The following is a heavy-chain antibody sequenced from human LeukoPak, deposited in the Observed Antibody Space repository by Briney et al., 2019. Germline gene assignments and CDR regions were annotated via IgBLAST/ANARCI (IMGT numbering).Heavy chain of an antibody. CDR1: GRTFSGYY. V-gene: IGHV4-34*08. CDR2: ITHTGTT. CDR3: ARPFTPMVRGVMRF. D-gene: IGHD3-10*01. J-gene: IGHJ1*01. Sequence: SETLSLPCAVYGRTFSGYYWVWIRQFPGKAVEWIGEITHTGTTNYNPSLKSRVVMSIDASKNQFSLKLTSVTAADAALYFCARPFTPMVRGVMRFWGQGTLVAVSS.